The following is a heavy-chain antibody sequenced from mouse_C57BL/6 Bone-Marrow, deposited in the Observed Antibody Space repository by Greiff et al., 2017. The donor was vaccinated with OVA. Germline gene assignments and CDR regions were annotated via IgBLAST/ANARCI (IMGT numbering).Heavy chain of an antibody. CDR2: INDDGSST. V-gene: IGHV5-16*01. Sequence: DVKLVESEGGLVQPGSSMKLSCTASGFTFSDYYMAWVRQVPEKGLEWVANINDDGSSTYYLDSLKSRFIISRDNAKNILYLQMSSLKSEYTATYYCARDRNYCNYGWYFDVWGTGTTVTVSS. J-gene: IGHJ1*03. D-gene: IGHD2-1*01. CDR1: GFTFSDYY. CDR3: ARDRNYCNYGWYFDV.